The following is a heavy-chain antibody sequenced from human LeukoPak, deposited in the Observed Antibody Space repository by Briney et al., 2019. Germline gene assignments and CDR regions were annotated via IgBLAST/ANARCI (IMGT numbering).Heavy chain of an antibody. V-gene: IGHV4-34*01. Sequence: SETLSLTCAVYGGSFSGYYWSWLRQPPGKGLEWIGEINHSGSTNYNPSLKSRVTISVDTSKNQFSLKLSSVTAADTAVYYCARGRLGSGWYECAFDIWGQETMVTVSS. CDR2: INHSGST. CDR3: ARGRLGSGWYECAFDI. CDR1: GGSFSGYY. D-gene: IGHD6-19*01. J-gene: IGHJ3*02.